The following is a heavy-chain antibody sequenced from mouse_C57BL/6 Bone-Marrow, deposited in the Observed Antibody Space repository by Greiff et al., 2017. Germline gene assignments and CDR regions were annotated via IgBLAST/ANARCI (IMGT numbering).Heavy chain of an antibody. CDR3: ARGTARYFDD. CDR1: GYTFTNYW. D-gene: IGHD3-2*01. CDR2: IYPGGGYT. Sequence: QVQLQQSGAELVRPGTSVKMSCKASGYTFTNYWLGWAKQRPGHGLAWIGDIYPGGGYTNYNEKFKGKATLTADKSSSTAYIQFSSLTSEDSAIYYCARGTARYFDDWDQGTTLTVS. J-gene: IGHJ2*01. V-gene: IGHV1-63*01.